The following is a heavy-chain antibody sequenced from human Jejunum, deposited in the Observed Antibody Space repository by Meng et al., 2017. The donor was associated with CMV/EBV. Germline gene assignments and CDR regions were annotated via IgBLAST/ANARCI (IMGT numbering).Heavy chain of an antibody. J-gene: IGHJ4*02. CDR2: INPKSGGT. D-gene: IGHD3-9*01. CDR1: GYTFTGYF. Sequence: SGYTFTGYFMQWVRQAPGQGLEWMGRINPKSGGTNYAQKFQGRVTMTRDTSISTAYMELSGLRSDDTAMYHCARGGGYFDWLFLDFWGQGTLVTVSS. V-gene: IGHV1-2*06. CDR3: ARGGGYFDWLFLDF.